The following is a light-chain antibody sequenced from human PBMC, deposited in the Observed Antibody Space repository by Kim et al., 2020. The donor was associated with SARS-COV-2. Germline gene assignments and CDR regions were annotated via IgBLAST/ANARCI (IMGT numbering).Light chain of an antibody. J-gene: IGKJ4*01. CDR2: AAF. CDR1: QGISNF. V-gene: IGKV1-16*01. Sequence: ASVGDTGTITCRASQGISNFLAWLQQKPGQAPKSLISAAFSLQSGVPSRFSGSRSGTDFILTINSLQPEDFATYYCQQYNDYPLTFGGGTKVDIK. CDR3: QQYNDYPLT.